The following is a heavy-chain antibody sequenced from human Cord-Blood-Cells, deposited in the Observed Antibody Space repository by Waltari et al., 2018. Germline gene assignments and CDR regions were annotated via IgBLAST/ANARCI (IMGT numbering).Heavy chain of an antibody. CDR3: ARDHCSSTSCYNYWYFDL. CDR1: GDSVSSNSAA. CDR2: TYYRSKWYN. V-gene: IGHV6-1*01. D-gene: IGHD2-2*02. Sequence: QVQLQQSGPGLVKPPQTLSLTCAISGDSVSSNSAAWNWIRQSPSRGLEWLGRTYYRSKWYNDYAVSVKSRITINPDTSKNQFSLQLNSVTPEDTAVYYCARDHCSSTSCYNYWYFDLWGRGTLVTVSS. J-gene: IGHJ2*01.